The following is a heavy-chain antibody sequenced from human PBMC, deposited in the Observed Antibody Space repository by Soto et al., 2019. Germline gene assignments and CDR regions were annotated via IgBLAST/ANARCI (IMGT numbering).Heavy chain of an antibody. V-gene: IGHV3-21*01. J-gene: IGHJ4*02. CDR3: ADSWLPTSY. Sequence: PGGSLRLSCAASGFTFSSYSMNWVRQAPGKGLEWVSRISSNSSYIYYADSMKGRFTISRDNAKSTLYLQMNSLTVEDRAVYYCADSWLPTSYWGPGTLVTVSS. D-gene: IGHD3-10*01. CDR1: GFTFSSYS. CDR2: ISSNSSYI.